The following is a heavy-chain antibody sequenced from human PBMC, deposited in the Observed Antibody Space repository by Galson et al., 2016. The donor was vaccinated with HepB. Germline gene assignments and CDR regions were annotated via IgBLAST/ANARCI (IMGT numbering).Heavy chain of an antibody. CDR3: ARDMVRDSSSYYYYYGLDV. Sequence: SLRLSCAASGFTFSSYSMNWVRQAPGEGLEWVSYISSSSSTIYYADSVKGRFTISRDNVKNTLWLQMSGLRVDDTSMYYCARDMVRDSSSYYYYYGLDVWGQGTTVTVSS. J-gene: IGHJ6*02. CDR1: GFTFSSYS. D-gene: IGHD6-6*01. V-gene: IGHV3-48*04. CDR2: ISSSSSTI.